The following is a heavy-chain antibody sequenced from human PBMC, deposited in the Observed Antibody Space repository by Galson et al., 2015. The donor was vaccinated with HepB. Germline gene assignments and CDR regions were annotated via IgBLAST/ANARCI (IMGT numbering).Heavy chain of an antibody. CDR2: ISSSSSYT. V-gene: IGHV3-11*06. J-gene: IGHJ4*02. Sequence: SLRLSCAASGFTFSDYYMSWIRQAPGKGLEWVSYISSSSSYTNYADSVKGRFTISRDNAKNSLYLQMNSLRAEDTAVYYCARSSSSWYEGDYWGQGTLVTVSS. CDR1: GFTFSDYY. CDR3: ARSSSSWYEGDY. D-gene: IGHD6-13*01.